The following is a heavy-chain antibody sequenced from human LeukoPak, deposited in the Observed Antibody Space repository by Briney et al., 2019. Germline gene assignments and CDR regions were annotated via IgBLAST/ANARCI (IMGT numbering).Heavy chain of an antibody. D-gene: IGHD3-10*01. Sequence: GGSLRLSCAASGFTFSSYGMHWVRQAPGKGLEWVAVISYDGSNKYYADSVKGRFTTSRDNAKNSLYLQMNSLRDEDTAVYFCARGVGYYGSGTSYYFDYWGRGTLVTVSS. J-gene: IGHJ4*02. CDR2: ISYDGSNK. V-gene: IGHV3-30*03. CDR1: GFTFSSYG. CDR3: ARGVGYYGSGTSYYFDY.